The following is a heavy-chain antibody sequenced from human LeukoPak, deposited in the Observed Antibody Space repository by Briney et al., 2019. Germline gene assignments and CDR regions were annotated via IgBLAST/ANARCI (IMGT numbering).Heavy chain of an antibody. CDR3: ARAGYYDSSGYTNFDY. D-gene: IGHD3-22*01. CDR2: INAYNGNT. CDR1: GYTFTSYG. J-gene: IGHJ4*02. V-gene: IGHV1-18*01. Sequence: ASVNVSCKASGYTFTSYGISRVRQAPGQGLEWMGWINAYNGNTNYAQKLQGRVTMTTDTSTSTAYMELRSLRSDDTAVYYCARAGYYDSSGYTNFDYWGRGTLVTVSS.